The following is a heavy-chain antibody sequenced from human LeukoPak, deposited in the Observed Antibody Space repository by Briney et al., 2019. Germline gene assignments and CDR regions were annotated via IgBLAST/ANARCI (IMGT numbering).Heavy chain of an antibody. Sequence: SETLSLTCTVSGGSISSYYWSWIRQPPGKGLEWIGEINHSGSTNYNPSLKSRVTISVDTSKNQFSLKLSSVTAADTAVYYCARGRLELITMVRGVMFAHFDYWGQGTLVTVSS. D-gene: IGHD3-10*01. J-gene: IGHJ4*02. V-gene: IGHV4-34*01. CDR3: ARGRLELITMVRGVMFAHFDY. CDR1: GGSISSYY. CDR2: INHSGST.